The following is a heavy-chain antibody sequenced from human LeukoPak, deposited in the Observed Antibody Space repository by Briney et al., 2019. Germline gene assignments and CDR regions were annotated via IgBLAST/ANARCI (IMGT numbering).Heavy chain of an antibody. Sequence: PSETLSLTCAVYGGSFSGYYWSWIRQPPGKGLEWIGEISNSGSINYNPSLKSRVTISVDTSKNQFSLKLSSVTAADTAVYYCARPLGSGYYTPPGYWGQGTLVTVSS. J-gene: IGHJ4*02. CDR3: ARPLGSGYYTPPGY. D-gene: IGHD5-12*01. V-gene: IGHV4-34*01. CDR2: ISNSGSI. CDR1: GGSFSGYY.